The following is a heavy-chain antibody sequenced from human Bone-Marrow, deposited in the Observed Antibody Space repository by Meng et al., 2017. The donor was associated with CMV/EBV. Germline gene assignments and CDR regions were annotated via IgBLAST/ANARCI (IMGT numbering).Heavy chain of an antibody. D-gene: IGHD4-23*01. Sequence: GESLKISCAASGFTFSDYYMSWIRQAPGKGLEWVSYISSSGSTIYYADSVKGRFTISRDNAKNSLYLQMNSLRAEDTAVYYCAREIGNYDYYSGMDVWGQGTTVTVSS. CDR1: GFTFSDYY. J-gene: IGHJ6*02. CDR2: ISSSGSTI. V-gene: IGHV3-11*04. CDR3: AREIGNYDYYSGMDV.